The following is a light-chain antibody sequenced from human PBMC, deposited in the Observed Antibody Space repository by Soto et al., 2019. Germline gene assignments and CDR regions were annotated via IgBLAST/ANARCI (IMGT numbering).Light chain of an antibody. Sequence: QSALTQPASVSVSPGQSITISCTGTSSDVGGYNYVSWHQQHPGKAPKLMIFEVSYRPSGVSDRFSGSKSGNTASLTISGLQADDEADYYCSSNTRSSLYVFGTGTKLTVL. CDR1: SSDVGGYNY. V-gene: IGLV2-14*01. CDR3: SSNTRSSLYV. CDR2: EVS. J-gene: IGLJ1*01.